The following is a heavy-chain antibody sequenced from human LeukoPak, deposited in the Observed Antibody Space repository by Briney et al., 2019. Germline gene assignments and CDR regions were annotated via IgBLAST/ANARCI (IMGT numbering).Heavy chain of an antibody. CDR1: GFSFNDYA. V-gene: IGHV3-9*01. CDR3: AELGITMIGGV. D-gene: IGHD3-10*02. J-gene: IGHJ6*04. CDR2: ISWNSGNR. Sequence: GGSLRLSCAASGFSFNDYAMHWVRQAPGKGLEWVSSISWNSGNRDYVDSVMGRFTISRDNAKNSLYLQMNSLRAEDTAVYYCAELGITMIGGVWGKGTTVTISS.